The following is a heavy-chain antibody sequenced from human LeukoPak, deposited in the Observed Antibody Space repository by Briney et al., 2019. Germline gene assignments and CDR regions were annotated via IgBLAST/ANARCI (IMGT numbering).Heavy chain of an antibody. CDR2: FDRGRDGK. D-gene: IGHD2-15*01. V-gene: IGHV3-48*04. CDR1: GFTFSSYA. J-gene: IGHJ3*02. CDR3: AREVGSSRAFDI. Sequence: PGGSLRLSCAASGFTFSSYAMSWVRQTPGKGLQRVSFFDRGRDGKAHADSVQGRFTFSRDNDKNSLYLLLNSLTAEDTAVYYCAREVGSSRAFDIWGQGTMVTVSS.